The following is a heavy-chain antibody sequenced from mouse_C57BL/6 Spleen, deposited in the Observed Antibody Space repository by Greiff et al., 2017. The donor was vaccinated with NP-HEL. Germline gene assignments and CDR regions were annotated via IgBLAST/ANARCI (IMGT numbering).Heavy chain of an antibody. CDR2: IDPSDSYT. Sequence: QVQLQQPGAELVKPGASVKLSCKASGYTFTSYWMQWVKQRPGQGLEWIGEIDPSDSYTNYNQKFKGKATLTVDTSSSTAYMQISSLTSETAAVYYCARSEILNWDGFAYWGQGTLVTVSA. D-gene: IGHD4-1*02. CDR1: GYTFTSYW. V-gene: IGHV1-50*01. CDR3: ARSEILNWDGFAY. J-gene: IGHJ3*01.